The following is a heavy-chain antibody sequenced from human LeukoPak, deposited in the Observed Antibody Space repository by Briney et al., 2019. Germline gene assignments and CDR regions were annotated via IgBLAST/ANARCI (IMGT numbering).Heavy chain of an antibody. J-gene: IGHJ5*02. CDR1: GFTFSSYG. V-gene: IGHV3-33*01. D-gene: IGHD3-10*01. CDR3: ARDKAETYYYGSGSYYGIDP. CDR2: IWYDGSNK. Sequence: GRSLRLSCAASGFTFSSYGMHWVRQAPGKGLEWVPVIWYDGSNKYYADSVKGRFTISRDNSKNTLYLQMNSLRAEDTAVYYCARDKAETYYYGSGSYYGIDPWGQGTLVTVSS.